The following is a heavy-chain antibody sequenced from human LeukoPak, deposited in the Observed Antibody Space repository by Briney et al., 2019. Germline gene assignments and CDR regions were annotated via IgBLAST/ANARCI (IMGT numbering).Heavy chain of an antibody. V-gene: IGHV3-13*01. CDR3: ARADRSGSVFDY. CDR2: IGTAGGT. Sequence: GGSLRLSCAASGFIFSSYDMHWVRQGTGKGLEWVSAIGTAGGTYYSGSVKGRFLISRENAKISLYLQMNSLRAGDTAVYYCARADRSGSVFDYWGQGTLVTVSS. CDR1: GFIFSSYD. D-gene: IGHD3-22*01. J-gene: IGHJ4*02.